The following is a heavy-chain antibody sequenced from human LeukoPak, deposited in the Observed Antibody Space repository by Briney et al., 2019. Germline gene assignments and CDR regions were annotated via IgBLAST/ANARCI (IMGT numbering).Heavy chain of an antibody. J-gene: IGHJ3*02. CDR2: INTSGGTI. Sequence: GGSLRLSCAASGFAFSSYEMNWVRQAPGKGLEWVSYINTSGGTIYYADSVKGRFTISRDYAENSLYLQMNSLRAEDTAVYYCARDRVSQRGAFDIWGQGTMVTVSS. CDR1: GFAFSSYE. CDR3: ARDRVSQRGAFDI. V-gene: IGHV3-48*03. D-gene: IGHD6-25*01.